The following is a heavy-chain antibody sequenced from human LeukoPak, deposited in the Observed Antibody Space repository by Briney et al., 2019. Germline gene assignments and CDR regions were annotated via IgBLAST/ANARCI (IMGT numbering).Heavy chain of an antibody. Sequence: ASVKVSCKASGDTFSNYYMHWVRQAPGQGLEWMGVINPSGSRTTYAQKFQGRVTITKDMSTSTVYMELSSLRSEDTAVYNCAREAPATGGFDYWGQGTLVSVSS. CDR1: GDTFSNYY. CDR2: INPSGSRT. J-gene: IGHJ4*02. V-gene: IGHV1-46*01. CDR3: AREAPATGGFDY. D-gene: IGHD3-10*01.